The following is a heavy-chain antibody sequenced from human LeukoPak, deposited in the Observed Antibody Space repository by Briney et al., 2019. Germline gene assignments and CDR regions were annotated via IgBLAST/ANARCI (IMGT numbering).Heavy chain of an antibody. CDR1: GYTFTGYY. CDR3: ASGSSFDSSGRGFDY. D-gene: IGHD3-22*01. CDR2: INPNNGGT. Sequence: ASVKVSCKASGYTFTGYYMHWVRQAPGQGLEWMGWINPNNGGTNYAQKFQGRVTMTRDTSISTAYMELSRLRFDDTAVYYCASGSSFDSSGRGFDYWGQGTLVTVSS. V-gene: IGHV1-2*02. J-gene: IGHJ4*02.